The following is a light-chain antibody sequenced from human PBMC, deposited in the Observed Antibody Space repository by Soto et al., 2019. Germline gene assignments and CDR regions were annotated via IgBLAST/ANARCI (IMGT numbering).Light chain of an antibody. Sequence: IQMTQSPSSLSESVGDRVNISCQASQGIRNDLAWYQQKPGKAPKLLILAASSLQSGVPSRVSGSGSGTEFTLTSSGLLPEDFATYHCQQLNTLPFTVGQGTRLEIK. J-gene: IGKJ5*01. CDR2: AAS. CDR1: QGIRND. CDR3: QQLNTLPFT. V-gene: IGKV1-17*01.